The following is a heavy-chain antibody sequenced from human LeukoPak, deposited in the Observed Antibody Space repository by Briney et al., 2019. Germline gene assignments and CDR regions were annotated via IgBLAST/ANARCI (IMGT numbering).Heavy chain of an antibody. CDR3: ARAPYYDFWSGYGFWFDP. Sequence: PSETLSLTCTVSGGSISSYYWSWIRQHPGKGLEWIGYIYYSGSTNYNPSLKSRVTISVDTSKNQFSLKLSSVTAADTALYYCARAPYYDFWSGYGFWFDPWGQGTLVTVSS. V-gene: IGHV4-59*01. D-gene: IGHD3-3*01. J-gene: IGHJ5*02. CDR1: GGSISSYY. CDR2: IYYSGST.